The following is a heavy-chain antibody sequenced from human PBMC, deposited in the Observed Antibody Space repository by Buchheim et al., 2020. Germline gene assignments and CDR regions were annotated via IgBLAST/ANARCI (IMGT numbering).Heavy chain of an antibody. Sequence: QVTLKESGPALVEPTQTLTLTCTFSGFSLSTSGMRVSWIRQPPGKALEWLARIDWDDDKFYSTSLKTRLTISKDTSKNQVGLTMTNMDPVDTATYYCARMRDSRFGEMLIDYWGQGTL. V-gene: IGHV2-70*04. D-gene: IGHD3-10*01. CDR3: ARMRDSRFGEMLIDY. CDR2: IDWDDDK. CDR1: GFSLSTSGMR. J-gene: IGHJ4*02.